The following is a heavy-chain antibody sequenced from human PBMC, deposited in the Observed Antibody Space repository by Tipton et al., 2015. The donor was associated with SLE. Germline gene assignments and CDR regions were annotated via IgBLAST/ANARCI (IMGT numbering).Heavy chain of an antibody. D-gene: IGHD5-18*01. CDR3: ARASRGYSYGHYYYGMDV. Sequence: SGAEVKKPGTSVKVSCKASGGTFSSYTISWVRQAPGQGLEWMGRIIPILGIVNYAQKFQGRVTITADKSTSTAYMELSSLRSEDTAVYYCARASRGYSYGHYYYGMDVWGQGTTVTVSS. J-gene: IGHJ6*02. CDR2: IIPILGIV. CDR1: GGTFSSYT. V-gene: IGHV1-69*04.